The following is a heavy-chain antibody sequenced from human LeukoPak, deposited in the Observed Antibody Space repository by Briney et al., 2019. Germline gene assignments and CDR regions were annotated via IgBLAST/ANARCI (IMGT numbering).Heavy chain of an antibody. CDR2: IYTSGST. V-gene: IGHV4-61*02. D-gene: IGHD6-13*01. CDR3: ARMWFEAAAGTGYWFDP. J-gene: IGHJ5*02. Sequence: PSQTLSLTCAVSGGSISSGGYSWSWIRQPAGQGLEWIERIYTSGSTNYNPSLKSRVTMSVDTSKNQFSLKLSSVTAADTAVYYCARMWFEAAAGTGYWFDPWGQGTLVTVSS. CDR1: GGSISSGGYS.